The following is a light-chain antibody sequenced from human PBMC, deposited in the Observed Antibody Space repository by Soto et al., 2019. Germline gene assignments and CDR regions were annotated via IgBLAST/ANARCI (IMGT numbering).Light chain of an antibody. V-gene: IGKV1-5*01. J-gene: IGKJ1*01. Sequence: TWSTSILSASVGGRVTIHCRASQSLNSLCAWYKQKPGRANKLLIYDASTLDSGVQSRFSGSGSGTEFTITISSMQNDDFENYYCKHFNSYQRTCGQGSKGDLK. CDR3: KHFNSYQRT. CDR2: DAS. CDR1: QSLNSL.